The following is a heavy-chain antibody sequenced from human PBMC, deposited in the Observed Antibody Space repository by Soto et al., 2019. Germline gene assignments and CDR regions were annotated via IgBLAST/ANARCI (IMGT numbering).Heavy chain of an antibody. Sequence: EVQLVESGVDLVKHGGSLRLSCVTSGFMFSSAWMSWVRQAPGKGLDWVGRIKSKADGGARDYASPVKGRFSISRDDSKNTLSLQMNSLRAEDTAVYYCVEGWNDFWGQGTLVTVSS. J-gene: IGHJ4*02. D-gene: IGHD1-1*01. CDR1: GFMFSSAW. V-gene: IGHV3-15*01. CDR2: IKSKADGGAR. CDR3: VEGWNDF.